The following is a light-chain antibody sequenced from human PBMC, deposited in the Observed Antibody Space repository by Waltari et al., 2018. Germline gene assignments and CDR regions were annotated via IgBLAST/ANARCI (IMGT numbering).Light chain of an antibody. CDR3: QQYDTYCS. V-gene: IGKV1-5*03. J-gene: IGKJ4*01. CDR1: QSISSW. CDR2: QAS. Sequence: DIQMTQSPSTLPASVGDRVTISCRASQSISSWLAWYQQKPGKAPKLLIYQASNLEGGVPSRFSGSGSGTEFTLTISSLQPDDFATYYCQQYDTYCSFGGGTKVEIK.